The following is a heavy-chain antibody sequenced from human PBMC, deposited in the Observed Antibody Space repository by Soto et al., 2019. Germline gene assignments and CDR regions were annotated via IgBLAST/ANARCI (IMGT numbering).Heavy chain of an antibody. V-gene: IGHV3-23*01. CDR2: ISGSGASP. CDR1: GFTFSTYT. Sequence: GGSLRLSCAASGFTFSTYTMSWVRRAPGKGLEWVSAISGSGASPSYADSVQGRFTISRDNSKNTLYLQMNSLRAEDTAVYYCAKDLRSSSPTTFVYWGQGTLVTVSS. D-gene: IGHD6-13*01. CDR3: AKDLRSSSPTTFVY. J-gene: IGHJ4*02.